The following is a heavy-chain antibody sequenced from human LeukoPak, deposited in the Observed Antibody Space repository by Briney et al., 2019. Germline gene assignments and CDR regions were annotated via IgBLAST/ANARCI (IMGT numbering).Heavy chain of an antibody. CDR3: ARGEMSTTLPH. Sequence: GGSLRFSCAASGFTFSNSEMNWARQAPGKGLEWISYIASSATRTYYADSVRGRFTISRDDALSSVYLEMNSLSAEDTAVYYCARGEMSTTLPHWGQGTLVIVSS. V-gene: IGHV3-48*03. J-gene: IGHJ4*01. D-gene: IGHD5-24*01. CDR1: GFTFSNSE. CDR2: IASSATRT.